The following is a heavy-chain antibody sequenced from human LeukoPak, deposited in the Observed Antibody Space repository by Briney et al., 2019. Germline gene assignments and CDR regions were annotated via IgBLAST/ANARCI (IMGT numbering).Heavy chain of an antibody. J-gene: IGHJ4*02. CDR1: RFTFSSYK. D-gene: IGHD6-19*01. Sequence: PGGSLRLSCAASRFTFSSYKVNWVRQAPGKGLEWVSSISSSSSYIYYADSVKGRFTISRDNAKNSLYLQMNSLRAEDTAVYYCARSRSSGWSRYYFDYWGQGTLVTVSS. CDR3: ARSRSSGWSRYYFDY. V-gene: IGHV3-21*04. CDR2: ISSSSSYI.